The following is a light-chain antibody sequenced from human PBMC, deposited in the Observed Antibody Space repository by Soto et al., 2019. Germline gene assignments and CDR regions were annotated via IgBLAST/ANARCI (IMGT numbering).Light chain of an antibody. CDR1: QSVRNY. CDR3: QQRSNWPPGYT. V-gene: IGKV3-11*01. J-gene: IGKJ2*01. Sequence: EVMLTQSPATLSLSPGERATLSCRASQSVRNYLAWYQQKPGQAPRLLIYDASSRAIGIPARFSGSGSGTDFTLTISSLEPEDFAVYYCQQRSNWPPGYTFGQGTKLEI. CDR2: DAS.